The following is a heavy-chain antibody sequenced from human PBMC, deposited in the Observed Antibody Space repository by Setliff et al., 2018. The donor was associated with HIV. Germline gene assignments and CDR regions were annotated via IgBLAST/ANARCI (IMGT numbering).Heavy chain of an antibody. J-gene: IGHJ6*02. Sequence: LSLTCTVSGGSISSYYWSWIRQPPGKGLEWIGYIYYSGSTKHNPSLKSRVTISLDTSKNQFSLKLTSVIAADTAVYYCARIFGDQGYYYGMDVWGQGTTVTVSS. CDR3: ARIFGDQGYYYGMDV. CDR1: GGSISSYY. CDR2: IYYSGST. V-gene: IGHV4-59*01. D-gene: IGHD3-3*01.